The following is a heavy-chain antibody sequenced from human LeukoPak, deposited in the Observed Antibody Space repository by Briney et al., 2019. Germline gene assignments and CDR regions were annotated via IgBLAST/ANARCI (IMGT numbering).Heavy chain of an antibody. CDR3: ARYQVAIDY. J-gene: IGHJ4*02. CDR1: GFTFDDYA. V-gene: IGHV3-9*01. Sequence: GGSLRLSCAASGFTFDDYAMHWVRQAPGKGLEWVSGITWNSGNIEYADSVKGRFTISRDNAKNSLYLQINSLRADDTAVYYCARYQVAIDYWGQGTLVTVSA. CDR2: ITWNSGNI. D-gene: IGHD2-2*01.